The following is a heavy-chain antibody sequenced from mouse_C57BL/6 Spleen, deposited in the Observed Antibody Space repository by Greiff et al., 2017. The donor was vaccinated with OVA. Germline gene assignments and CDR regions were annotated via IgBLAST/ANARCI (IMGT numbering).Heavy chain of an antibody. CDR3: ARPVTTVAHFDY. D-gene: IGHD1-1*01. CDR1: GFTFSSYG. CDR2: ISSGGSYT. V-gene: IGHV5-6*01. Sequence: VQLKQSGGDLVKPGGSLKLSCAASGFTFSSYGMSWVRQTPDKRLEWVATISSGGSYTYYPDSVKGRFTISRDNAKNTLYLQMSSLKSEDTAMYYCARPVTTVAHFDYWGQGTTLTVSS. J-gene: IGHJ2*01.